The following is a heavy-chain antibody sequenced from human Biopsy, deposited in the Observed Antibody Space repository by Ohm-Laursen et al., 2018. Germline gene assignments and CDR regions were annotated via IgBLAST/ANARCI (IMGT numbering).Heavy chain of an antibody. Sequence: GTLSLTCGVSGGSISSRNHYWGWLRQPPGKGLEWIGPVYYSGSTFYNSSLESRVTVSVDTSKNQFQLRLTSMSASDTAVYYCARHSLDDFWSGAHYYFDYWGLGTLVTVSS. CDR1: GGSISSRNHY. CDR3: ARHSLDDFWSGAHYYFDY. CDR2: VYYSGST. V-gene: IGHV4-39*01. J-gene: IGHJ4*02. D-gene: IGHD3-3*01.